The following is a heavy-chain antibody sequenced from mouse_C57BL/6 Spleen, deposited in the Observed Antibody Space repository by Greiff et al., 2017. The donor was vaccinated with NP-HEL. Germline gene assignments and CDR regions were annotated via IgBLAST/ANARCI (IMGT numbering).Heavy chain of an antibody. V-gene: IGHV1-82*01. J-gene: IGHJ2*01. CDR2: IYPGDGDT. CDR3: ARGDVATTVVLFDY. Sequence: VQLQQSGPELVKPGASVKISCKASGYAFSNSWMNWVKQRPGKGLEWIGRIYPGDGDTNYNGKFKGKATLTADKSSSTAYMQLSSLTSEDSAVYFCARGDVATTVVLFDYWGQGTTLTVSS. D-gene: IGHD1-1*01. CDR1: GYAFSNSW.